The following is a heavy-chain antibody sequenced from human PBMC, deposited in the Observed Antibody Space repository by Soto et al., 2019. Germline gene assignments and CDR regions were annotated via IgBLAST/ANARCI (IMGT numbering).Heavy chain of an antibody. CDR2: IKQDGSEK. CDR1: GFTFSSYW. CDR3: AGAGNSGWYYFDY. D-gene: IGHD6-19*01. J-gene: IGHJ4*02. Sequence: GGSLRLSCAASGFTFSSYWMSWVRQAPGKGLEWVANIKQDGSEKYYVDSVKGRFTISRDNAKNSLYLQINSLRAEDTAVYYCAGAGNSGWYYFDYWGQGTLVTVSS. V-gene: IGHV3-7*01.